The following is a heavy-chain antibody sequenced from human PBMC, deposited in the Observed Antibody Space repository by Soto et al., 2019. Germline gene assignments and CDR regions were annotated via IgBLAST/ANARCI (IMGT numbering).Heavy chain of an antibody. CDR2: ISGSGGST. D-gene: IGHD1-26*01. Sequence: GGSLRLSCAASGFTLSSYAMSWVRQAPGKGLEWVSAISGSGGSTYYADSVKGRFTISRDNSKNTLYLQMNSLRAEDTAVYYCAKLGVGATTEYYFDYWGQGTLVTVSS. CDR1: GFTLSSYA. CDR3: AKLGVGATTEYYFDY. V-gene: IGHV3-23*01. J-gene: IGHJ4*02.